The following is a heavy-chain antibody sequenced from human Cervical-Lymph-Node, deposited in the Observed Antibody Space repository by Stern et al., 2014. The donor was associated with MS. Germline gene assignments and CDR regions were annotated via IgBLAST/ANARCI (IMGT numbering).Heavy chain of an antibody. CDR1: GVTFSNDW. D-gene: IGHD6-25*01. CDR3: TTERPLGDY. CDR2: MTSKTDGGTQ. V-gene: IGHV3-15*01. Sequence: VQLVESGGDVVKPGGSLTLSCAASGVTFSNDWMNWVRQTPGRGLEWVGRMTSKTDGGTQQNAEPVKGRFTIARDDSKDTLYLEMNSLTIEDTAVYYCTTERPLGDYWGQGTLVTVSS. J-gene: IGHJ4*02.